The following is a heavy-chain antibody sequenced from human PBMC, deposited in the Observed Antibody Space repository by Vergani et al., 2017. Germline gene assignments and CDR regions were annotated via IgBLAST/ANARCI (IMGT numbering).Heavy chain of an antibody. D-gene: IGHD6-19*01. CDR3: ARGIAVAGAPNWYFDL. CDR2: IIPILGIA. J-gene: IGHJ2*01. V-gene: IGHV1-69*02. CDR1: GGTFSSYT. Sequence: QVQLVQSGAEVKKPGSSVKVSCKASGGTFSSYTISWVRQAPGQGLEWMGRIIPILGIANYAQKFQGRVTITSDKSPSTAYMELSSLRSEDTSVCYCARGIAVAGAPNWYFDLWGRGTLVTVSS.